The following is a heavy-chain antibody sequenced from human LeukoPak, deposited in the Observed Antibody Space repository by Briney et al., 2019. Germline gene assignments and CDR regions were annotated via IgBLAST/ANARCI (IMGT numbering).Heavy chain of an antibody. D-gene: IGHD3-22*01. CDR3: AKAYYYDSSGYYAFDI. Sequence: PGGSLRLSCAASGFTFSSYGMHWVRQAPGKGLEWVAVISYDGSNKYYADSVKGRFTISRDNSKNTLYLQMNSLRAEDTAVYYCAKAYYYDSSGYYAFDIWGQGTMVTVSS. V-gene: IGHV3-30*18. CDR2: ISYDGSNK. J-gene: IGHJ3*02. CDR1: GFTFSSYG.